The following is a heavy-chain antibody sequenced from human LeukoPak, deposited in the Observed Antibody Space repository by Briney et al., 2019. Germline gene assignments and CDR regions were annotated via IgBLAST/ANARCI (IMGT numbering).Heavy chain of an antibody. CDR3: ARREVAAADQYYFDY. D-gene: IGHD6-13*01. CDR1: GGALSGYY. V-gene: IGHV4-34*01. CDR2: INHSGST. Sequence: SEPLSLTGGVYGGALSGYYWSGIRQPPGKGLEGIGEINHSGSTNYNPSLNNGVTISVDTSKNQFSLKLSSVTAADTAVYYCARREVAAADQYYFDYWGQGTLVTVSS. J-gene: IGHJ4*02.